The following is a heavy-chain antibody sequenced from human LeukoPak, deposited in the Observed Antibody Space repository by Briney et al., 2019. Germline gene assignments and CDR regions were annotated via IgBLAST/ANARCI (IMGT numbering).Heavy chain of an antibody. CDR3: ASASGYPNNGFEP. D-gene: IGHD5-12*01. Sequence: PSETLSLTCAVSGYSIRSGYYWGWIRQPPGKGLEWIGSIYHSGSTYYNPSLKSRVTISVDTSKTQFSLKLSSVTAADTAVYYCASASGYPNNGFEPWGQGILVTVSS. CDR2: IYHSGST. J-gene: IGHJ5*02. CDR1: GYSIRSGYY. V-gene: IGHV4-38-2*01.